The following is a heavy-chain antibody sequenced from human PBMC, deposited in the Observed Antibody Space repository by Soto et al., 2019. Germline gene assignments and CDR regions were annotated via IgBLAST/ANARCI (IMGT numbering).Heavy chain of an antibody. Sequence: SETLSLTCSVSGDSISNLDYFWAWIRQPPGQALEYIGYIYKSATTYYNPSFESRVTISVDTSKNQFSLKLSSVTAADTAVYYCARRRDAYCGGDCYSYYFDYWGQGTLVTVSS. CDR2: IYKSATT. CDR3: ARRRDAYCGGDCYSYYFDY. V-gene: IGHV4-39*07. J-gene: IGHJ4*02. CDR1: GDSISNLDYF. D-gene: IGHD2-21*02.